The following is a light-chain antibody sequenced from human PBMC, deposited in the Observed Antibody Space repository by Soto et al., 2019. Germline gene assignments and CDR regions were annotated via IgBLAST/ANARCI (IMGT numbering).Light chain of an antibody. CDR2: DVS. CDR3: TSYTTSTTLVL. V-gene: IGLV2-14*01. CDR1: SSDVGAYNY. J-gene: IGLJ3*02. Sequence: QSTLTQPASVSGSPGQSITISCTGTSSDVGAYNYVSWYQQHPGKAPKLMIYDVSNRPSGVSSRFSGSKSGNTASLTISGLQAEDEADYYCTSYTTSTTLVLFGTGTKVTVL.